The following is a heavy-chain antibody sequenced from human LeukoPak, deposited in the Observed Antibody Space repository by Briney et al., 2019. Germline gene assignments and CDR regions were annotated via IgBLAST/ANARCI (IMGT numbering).Heavy chain of an antibody. J-gene: IGHJ4*02. V-gene: IGHV3-21*01. D-gene: IGHD6-13*01. Sequence: GGSLRLSCAASGFTFSSYSMNWVRQAPGKGLEWVSSISSSSSYIYYADSVKGRFTISRDNSKNTLYLQMNSLRAEDTAVYYCARDRRIAAAGTDHFDYWGQGTLVTVSS. CDR2: ISSSSSYI. CDR1: GFTFSSYS. CDR3: ARDRRIAAAGTDHFDY.